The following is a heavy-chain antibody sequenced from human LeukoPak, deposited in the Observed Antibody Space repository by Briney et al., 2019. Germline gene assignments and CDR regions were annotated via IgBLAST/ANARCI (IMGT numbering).Heavy chain of an antibody. CDR2: INPSGGST. CDR3: ARAAGALRVFDY. V-gene: IGHV1-46*01. D-gene: IGHD1-26*01. Sequence: GASVKVSCKASGYTFTSYYMHWVRQAPGQGLEWMGIINPSGGSTSYAQKFQGRVTTTRDTSTSTVYMELSSLRSEDTAVYYCARAAGALRVFDYGGQGTLVTVSS. CDR1: GYTFTSYY. J-gene: IGHJ4*02.